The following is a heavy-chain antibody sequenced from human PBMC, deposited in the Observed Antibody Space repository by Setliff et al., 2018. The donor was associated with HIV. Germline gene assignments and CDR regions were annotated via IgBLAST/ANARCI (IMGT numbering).Heavy chain of an antibody. Sequence: ASVKVSCKSSGYTLSNYAITWVRQAPGQGLEWLGAFNPVLDMANLAQMFQGRVTITTDESTNTAYMELTSLRTEDTAVYYCAKRGYVSAWYDEPVQFYQHMDVWGKGTTVTVSS. J-gene: IGHJ6*03. CDR3: AKRGYVSAWYDEPVQFYQHMDV. D-gene: IGHD6-19*01. CDR1: GYTLSNYA. V-gene: IGHV1-69*10. CDR2: FNPVLDMA.